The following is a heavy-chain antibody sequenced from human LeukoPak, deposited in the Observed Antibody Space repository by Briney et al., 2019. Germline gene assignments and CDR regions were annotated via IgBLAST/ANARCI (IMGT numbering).Heavy chain of an antibody. D-gene: IGHD3-10*01. CDR2: ISGSSSYI. CDR1: GFTFTSYT. J-gene: IGHJ4*02. CDR3: ARGGNPAMVRGVPQDY. Sequence: PGGSLRLSCAASGFTFTSYTMNWFRQAPGKGLEWVSCISGSSSYIYYADSVKGRFTISRDTARNSLFLQMNSLRAEDTAVYYCARGGNPAMVRGVPQDYWGQGTLVTVSS. V-gene: IGHV3-21*01.